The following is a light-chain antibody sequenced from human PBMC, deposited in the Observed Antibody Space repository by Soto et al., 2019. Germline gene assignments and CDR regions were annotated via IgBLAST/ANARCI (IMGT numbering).Light chain of an antibody. CDR2: GNN. Sequence: QSVLTPPPSVSGAPGQRVTISCTGSSSNIGAGYDVHWYKQLPGTAPKLLIFGNNNRPSGVPDRFSGSKFGPSASLAITGLQDDDEADYYCQSYDRSLSGTVLGGGTKLTVL. CDR3: QSYDRSLSGTV. CDR1: SSNIGAGYD. V-gene: IGLV1-40*01. J-gene: IGLJ3*02.